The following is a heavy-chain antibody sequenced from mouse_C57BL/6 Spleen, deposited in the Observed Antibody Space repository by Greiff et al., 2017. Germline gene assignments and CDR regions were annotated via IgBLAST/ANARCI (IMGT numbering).Heavy chain of an antibody. D-gene: IGHD1-2*01. CDR3: ARGDTTAPGYFDV. CDR2: INPSSGYT. J-gene: IGHJ1*03. Sequence: VHLVESGAELARPGASVKMSCKASGYTFTSYTMHWVKQRPGQGLEWIGYINPSSGYTKYNQKFKDKATLTADKSSSTAYMQLSSLTSEDSAVYYCARGDTTAPGYFDVWGTGTTVTVSS. CDR1: GYTFTSYT. V-gene: IGHV1-4*01.